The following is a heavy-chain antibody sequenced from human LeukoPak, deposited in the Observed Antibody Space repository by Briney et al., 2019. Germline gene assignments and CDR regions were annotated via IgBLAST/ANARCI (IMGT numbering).Heavy chain of an antibody. CDR1: GFTFSSYA. CDR3: AKDIVVVPAAMQSDAFDI. CDR2: ISGSGGST. V-gene: IGHV3-23*01. Sequence: GGSLRLSCAASGFTFSSYAMSWVRQAPGKGLEWVSTISGSGGSTYYADSVKGRFTISRDNSKNTLYLQMNSLRAEDTAVYYCAKDIVVVPAAMQSDAFDIWGQGTMVTVSS. J-gene: IGHJ3*02. D-gene: IGHD2-2*01.